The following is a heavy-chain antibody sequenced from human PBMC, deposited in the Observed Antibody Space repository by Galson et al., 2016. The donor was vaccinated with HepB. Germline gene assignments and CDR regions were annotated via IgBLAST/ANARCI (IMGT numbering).Heavy chain of an antibody. CDR2: ISAFNGNT. CDR3: ARDAIFGVLGDV. Sequence: SVKVSCKASGYTFTSYGINWVRQAPGQGLEWMGWISAFNGNTNSVKKFQGRVSMTRETSTSTVYMELRSLRSDDTAMYYCARDAIFGVLGDVWGQGTTVIVSS. V-gene: IGHV1-18*01. CDR1: GYTFTSYG. D-gene: IGHD3-3*01. J-gene: IGHJ6*02.